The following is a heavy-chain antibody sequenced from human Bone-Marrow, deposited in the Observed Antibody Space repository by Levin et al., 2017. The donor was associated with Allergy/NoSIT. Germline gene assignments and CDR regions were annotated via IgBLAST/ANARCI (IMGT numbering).Heavy chain of an antibody. V-gene: IGHV4-30-4*01. D-gene: IGHD2-21*02. J-gene: IGHJ6*02. CDR2: IYVSGDT. CDR3: ARFNHHIVVVTPTPEFYYYGMDV. CDR1: GDSIRSGEHY. Sequence: LRLSCTVSGDSIRSGEHYWSWIRQSPGKGLEWIGYIYVSGDTNYNPSLKSRLTISVDTSKNQFSLKLRSVTAADTAVYYCARFNHHIVVVTPTPEFYYYGMDVWGRGTPVTVSS.